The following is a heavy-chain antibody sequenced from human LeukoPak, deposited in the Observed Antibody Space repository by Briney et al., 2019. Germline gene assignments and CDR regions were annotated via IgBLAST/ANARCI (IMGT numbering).Heavy chain of an antibody. Sequence: LGGSLPLSCAASEFTFSSYSMNWVRQAPGKGLEWVSSISSSSSYIYYADSVKGRFTISRDNAKNSLYLQMNSLRAEDTAVYYCGRAVSTGTVDYWGQGTLVTVSS. CDR3: GRAVSTGTVDY. CDR1: EFTFSSYS. J-gene: IGHJ4*02. V-gene: IGHV3-21*01. D-gene: IGHD1-1*01. CDR2: ISSSSSYI.